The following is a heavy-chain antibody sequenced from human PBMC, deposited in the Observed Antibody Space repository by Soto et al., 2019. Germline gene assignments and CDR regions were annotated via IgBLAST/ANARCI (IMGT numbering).Heavy chain of an antibody. CDR1: GYTFTSYG. J-gene: IGHJ4*02. V-gene: IGHV1-18*01. D-gene: IGHD3-16*01. CDR2: ISAYNGNT. Sequence: GASVKVSCKASGYTFTSYGISWVRQAPGQGLEWMGWISAYNGNTNYAQKLQGRVTMTTDTSTSTAYMELRSLRSDDTAVYYCARWEHYLGEPPAPYWGQGTLVTVSS. CDR3: ARWEHYLGEPPAPY.